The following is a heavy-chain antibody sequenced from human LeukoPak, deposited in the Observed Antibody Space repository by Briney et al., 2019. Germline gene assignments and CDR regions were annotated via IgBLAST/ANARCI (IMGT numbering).Heavy chain of an antibody. CDR3: ARGVTIFGVVNEPYNWFDP. CDR1: GGSISSYY. Sequence: SETLSLTCTVSGGSISSYYWSWIRQPAGKGLEWIGRIYTSGSTNYNPSLQSRVTMSVDTSKNQFSLKLSSVTAADTAVYYCARGVTIFGVVNEPYNWFDPWGQGTLVTVSS. J-gene: IGHJ5*02. CDR2: IYTSGST. V-gene: IGHV4-4*07. D-gene: IGHD3-3*01.